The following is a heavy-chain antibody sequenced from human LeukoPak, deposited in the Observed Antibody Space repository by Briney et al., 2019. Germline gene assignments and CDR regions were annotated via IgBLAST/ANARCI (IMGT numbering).Heavy chain of an antibody. CDR2: IYSGGST. V-gene: IGHV3-53*01. CDR3: ATYYGSGSYSGNYFDY. J-gene: IGHJ4*02. Sequence: HTGGSLRLSCAASGFTVSSNYMSWVRQAPGKGLEWGSGIYSGGSTYYADSVKGRFTISRDNSKNTLYLQMNSLRAEDTAVYYCATYYGSGSYSGNYFDYWGQGTLVTVSS. D-gene: IGHD3-10*01. CDR1: GFTVSSNY.